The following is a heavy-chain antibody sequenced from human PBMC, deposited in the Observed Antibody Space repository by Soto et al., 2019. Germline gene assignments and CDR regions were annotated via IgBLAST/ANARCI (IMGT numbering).Heavy chain of an antibody. Sequence: GGSLRLSCAASGFTFSSYAMHWVRQAPGKGLEWVAVISYDGSNKYYADSVKGRFTISRDNSKNTLYLQMNSLRAEDTAVYYCARAITLLEWRYYYYGMDVWGQGTTVTVSS. D-gene: IGHD3-3*01. CDR1: GFTFSSYA. J-gene: IGHJ6*02. V-gene: IGHV3-30-3*01. CDR2: ISYDGSNK. CDR3: ARAITLLEWRYYYYGMDV.